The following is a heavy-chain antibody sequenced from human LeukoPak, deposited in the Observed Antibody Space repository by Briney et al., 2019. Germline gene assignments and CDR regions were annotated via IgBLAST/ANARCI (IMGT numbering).Heavy chain of an antibody. V-gene: IGHV4-59*01. CDR1: GGSISSYY. CDR3: ARDSSLIDAFDI. J-gene: IGHJ3*02. CDR2: IYYSGST. Sequence: SETLSLTCTVSGGSISSYYWSWIRQPPGKGLEWIGYIYYSGSTNYNPSPKSRVTISLDTSKNQFSLKLSSVTAADTAVYYCARDSSLIDAFDIWGQGTMVTVSS.